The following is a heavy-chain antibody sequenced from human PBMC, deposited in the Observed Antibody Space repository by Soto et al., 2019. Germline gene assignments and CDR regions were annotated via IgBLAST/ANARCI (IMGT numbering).Heavy chain of an antibody. V-gene: IGHV3-33*01. J-gene: IGHJ4*02. D-gene: IGHD5-12*01. Sequence: QVQLVESGGGVVQPGRSLRLSCAASGFTFSSYGMHWVRQAPGKGLEWVAVIWYDGSNKYYADSVKGRFTISRDNSKNTLYLQMNSLRAEDTAVYYCARPSGYDSWGGGFDYWGQGTLVTVSS. CDR3: ARPSGYDSWGGGFDY. CDR1: GFTFSSYG. CDR2: IWYDGSNK.